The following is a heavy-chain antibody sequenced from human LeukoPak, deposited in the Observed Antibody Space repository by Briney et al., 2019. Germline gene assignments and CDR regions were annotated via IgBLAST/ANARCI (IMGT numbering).Heavy chain of an antibody. D-gene: IGHD4-17*01. Sequence: GGSLRLSCAASGFTFSSYNMNWVRQSPGKGLEWVSSISGSSSNIYYADSVKGRFTISRDNAENSLYLQMNSLRVEDTAVYSCARENDGDYYFDYWGQGTLVTVSS. V-gene: IGHV3-21*01. CDR1: GFTFSSYN. CDR2: ISGSSSNI. CDR3: ARENDGDYYFDY. J-gene: IGHJ4*02.